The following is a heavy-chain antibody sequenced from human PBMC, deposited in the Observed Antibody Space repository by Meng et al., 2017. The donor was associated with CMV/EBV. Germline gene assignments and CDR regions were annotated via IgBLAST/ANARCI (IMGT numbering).Heavy chain of an antibody. D-gene: IGHD2-2*02. CDR3: AKERCSSTSCYTDLPY. V-gene: IGHV3-23*01. CDR1: GFTFSSYA. CDR2: ISGSGGST. Sequence: ESLKISGAASGFTFSSYAMSWVRQAPGKGLEWVSAISGSGGSTYYADSVKGRFTISRDNSKTKLYLQMNSLRAEDTAVYYCAKERCSSTSCYTDLPYWGQGTLVTVSS. J-gene: IGHJ4*02.